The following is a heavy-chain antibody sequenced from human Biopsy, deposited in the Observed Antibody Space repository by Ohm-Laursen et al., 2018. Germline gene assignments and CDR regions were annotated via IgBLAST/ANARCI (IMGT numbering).Heavy chain of an antibody. J-gene: IGHJ4*02. CDR1: GFPFSTYA. CDR3: AKVGGPSYGDYVYFDF. CDR2: INGGGDGT. Sequence: LRLSCTASGFPFSTYAMSWVRQTPGKGLEWVSSINGGGDGTFYAASVKGRFTVSRDNSQNTLYLQMNNLRAEDTAVYYCAKVGGPSYGDYVYFDFWGQGALVTVSS. V-gene: IGHV3-23*01. D-gene: IGHD4-17*01.